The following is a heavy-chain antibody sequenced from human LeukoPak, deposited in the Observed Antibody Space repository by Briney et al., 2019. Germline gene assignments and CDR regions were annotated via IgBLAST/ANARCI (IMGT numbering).Heavy chain of an antibody. J-gene: IGHJ4*02. CDR3: ARSEYGGKFDY. D-gene: IGHD4-23*01. V-gene: IGHV1-69*05. CDR2: IIPIFGTA. CDR1: GGTFSSYA. Sequence: ASVKVSCKASGGTFSSYAISWVRQAPGQGLEWMGGIIPIFGTANYAQKFQGRVTMTRDMSTSTVYMELSSLRSEDTAVYYCARSEYGGKFDYWGQGTLVTVSS.